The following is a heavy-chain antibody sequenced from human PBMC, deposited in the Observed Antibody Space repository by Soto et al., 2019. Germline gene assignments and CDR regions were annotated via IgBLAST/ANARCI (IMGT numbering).Heavy chain of an antibody. Sequence: ASVKVSCKASGYTFTSNGISWVRQAPGQGLEWMGWINTYNGDTNYAQKLQGRVTMTTDTSTSTAYMELRSLRSDDTAVYYCARVATASWYYQDVWGKGTTVTVSS. CDR1: GYTFTSNG. CDR3: ARVATASWYYQDV. V-gene: IGHV1-18*01. D-gene: IGHD5-18*01. CDR2: INTYNGDT. J-gene: IGHJ6*03.